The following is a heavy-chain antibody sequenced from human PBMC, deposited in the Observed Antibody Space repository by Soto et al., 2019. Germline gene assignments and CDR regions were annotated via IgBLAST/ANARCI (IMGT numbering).Heavy chain of an antibody. CDR2: IYYTGSS. CDR1: GGSISSGGYY. J-gene: IGHJ4*02. Sequence: QVQLQESGPGLVKPSQTLSLTCTVSGGSISSGGYYWSWIRQHPGKGLEWIGYIYYTGSSYYNPSLKSRVSISVDTSKNQFSLKLSSVTAADTAVYFCARFGYSTNIGIDYWGQGTLVTVSS. CDR3: ARFGYSTNIGIDY. D-gene: IGHD3-22*01. V-gene: IGHV4-31*03.